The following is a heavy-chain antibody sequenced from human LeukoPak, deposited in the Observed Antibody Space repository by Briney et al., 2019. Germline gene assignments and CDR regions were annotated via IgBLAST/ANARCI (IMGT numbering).Heavy chain of an antibody. V-gene: IGHV1-18*04. CDR1: GYTFTGYY. D-gene: IGHD2-8*02. Sequence: ASVKVSCKASGYTFTGYYMHWVRQAPGQGLEWMGWVSAYNGNANYAQKLQGRVTMTTDTSTSTAYMELRSLRSDDTAVYYCAREGLLVGDMDVWGQGTTVTVSS. CDR3: AREGLLVGDMDV. CDR2: VSAYNGNA. J-gene: IGHJ6*02.